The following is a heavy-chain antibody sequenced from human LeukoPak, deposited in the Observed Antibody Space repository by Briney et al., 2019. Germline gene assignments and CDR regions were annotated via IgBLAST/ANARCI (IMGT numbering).Heavy chain of an antibody. Sequence: PGGSLRLSCAASGFTFSSYAMGWVRQAPGKGLEWVSAISGSGGSTYYADSVKGRFTISRDNSKNTLYLQMNSLRAEDTAVYYCARLYSSSWYGYFDYWGQGTLVTVSS. CDR1: GFTFSSYA. V-gene: IGHV3-23*01. CDR3: ARLYSSSWYGYFDY. D-gene: IGHD6-13*01. CDR2: ISGSGGST. J-gene: IGHJ4*02.